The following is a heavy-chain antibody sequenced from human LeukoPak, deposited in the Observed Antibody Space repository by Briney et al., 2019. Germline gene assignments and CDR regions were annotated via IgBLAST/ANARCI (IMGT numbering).Heavy chain of an antibody. D-gene: IGHD5-12*01. CDR2: SYYSGST. V-gene: IGHV4-59*08. Sequence: SETLSLTCTVSGGSISSYYWSWIRQPLGKGLEWIGYSYYSGSTNYNPSLKSRVTISVDTSKNQFSLNLSSVTAADTAVYYCARRGNDYWYFDYWGQGTLVTVSS. J-gene: IGHJ4*02. CDR1: GGSISSYY. CDR3: ARRGNDYWYFDY.